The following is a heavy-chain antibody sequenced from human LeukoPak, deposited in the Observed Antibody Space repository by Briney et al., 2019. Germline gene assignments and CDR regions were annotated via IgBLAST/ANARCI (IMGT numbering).Heavy chain of an antibody. D-gene: IGHD3-22*01. CDR1: GASISDYY. J-gene: IGHJ2*01. Sequence: SETLSLTCTVSGASISDYYWSWIRQPPGKGLEWIGYIYYTGTTKYNPSLTSRVTISVDTSKSQFSLKLSSVPAAETAVYYCARDYDSSGFRYFDLWGRGTLVTVSS. CDR2: IYYTGTT. V-gene: IGHV4-59*01. CDR3: ARDYDSSGFRYFDL.